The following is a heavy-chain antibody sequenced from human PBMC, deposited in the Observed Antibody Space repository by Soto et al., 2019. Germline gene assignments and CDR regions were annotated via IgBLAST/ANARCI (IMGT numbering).Heavy chain of an antibody. V-gene: IGHV1-58*01. CDR3: AGTPDYRNGMDV. CDR2: IVVGSGNT. CDR1: GFTFTSSA. D-gene: IGHD4-17*01. Sequence: QMQLVQSGPEVKKPGTSVKVSCKASGFTFTSSAVQWVRQARGQRLEWIGWIVVGSGNTNYAQKFQERVTITRGMSTSTAYMELSSLRSEDTAVYYCAGTPDYRNGMDVWGQGTTVTVSS. J-gene: IGHJ6*02.